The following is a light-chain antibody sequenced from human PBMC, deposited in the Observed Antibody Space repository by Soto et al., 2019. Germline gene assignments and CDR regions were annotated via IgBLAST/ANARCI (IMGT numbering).Light chain of an antibody. Sequence: EIVLTQSPGTLSLSPGERATLSCRASQSLSSTYLAWYQHKPGQTPRLLIYGASTRATGIPDRFSGSGSGTDFTLTISRLEPEDFAVYYCQKYGSSQWTFGQETKVDIK. V-gene: IGKV3-20*01. CDR2: GAS. CDR1: QSLSSTY. J-gene: IGKJ1*01. CDR3: QKYGSSQWT.